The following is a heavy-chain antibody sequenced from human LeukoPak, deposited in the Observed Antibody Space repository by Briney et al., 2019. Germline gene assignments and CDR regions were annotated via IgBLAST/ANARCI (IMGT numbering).Heavy chain of an antibody. CDR3: VKDGRRSPPC. D-gene: IGHD2-15*01. V-gene: IGHV3-23*01. CDR2: INGGGGST. Sequence: GGSLRLSCAASGFIFSNYVMSWVRQAPGKGPEWVSGINGGGGSTFYAESVTGRFTISRDNSKNTLFLQMNTLRAEDTAVYYCVKDGRRSPPCWGQGTLVTVSS. CDR1: GFIFSNYV. J-gene: IGHJ4*02.